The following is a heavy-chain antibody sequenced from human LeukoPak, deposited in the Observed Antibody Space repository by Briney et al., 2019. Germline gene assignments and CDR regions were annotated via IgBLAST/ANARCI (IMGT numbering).Heavy chain of an antibody. Sequence: ASVKVSCKASGYTFTGYYMHWVRQAPGQGLEWMGWINPNSGGTNYAQKFQGRVTVTRDTSISTAYMELSRLRSDDTAVYYCARDAPILPGIAVVEDWYFDLWGRGTLVTVSS. CDR2: INPNSGGT. J-gene: IGHJ2*01. D-gene: IGHD6-19*01. CDR3: ARDAPILPGIAVVEDWYFDL. V-gene: IGHV1-2*02. CDR1: GYTFTGYY.